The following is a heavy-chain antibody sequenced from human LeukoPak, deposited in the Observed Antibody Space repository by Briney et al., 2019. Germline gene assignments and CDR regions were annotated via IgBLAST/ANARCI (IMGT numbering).Heavy chain of an antibody. J-gene: IGHJ6*02. Sequence: PSKTLSLTCTVSGGSISSSSYYWGWIRQPPGKGLEWIGSIYYSGSTYYNPSLKSRVTISVDTSKNQFSLKLSSVTAADTAVYYCARRPYGDPDYYYYYGMDVWGQGTTVTVSS. D-gene: IGHD4-17*01. CDR2: IYYSGST. CDR1: GGSISSSSYY. V-gene: IGHV4-39*01. CDR3: ARRPYGDPDYYYYYGMDV.